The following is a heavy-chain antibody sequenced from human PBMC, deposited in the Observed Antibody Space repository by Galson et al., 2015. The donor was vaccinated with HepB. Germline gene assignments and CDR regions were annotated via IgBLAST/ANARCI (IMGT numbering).Heavy chain of an antibody. J-gene: IGHJ4*02. D-gene: IGHD2-15*01. CDR2: ISYEGSNK. V-gene: IGHV3-30-3*01. Sequence: SLRLSCAASGFIFSSYNTHWVRQAPGKGLGWVAVISYEGSNKYYADSVKGRFTISRDNSKNTLYLQINSLRTEDTAVYYCARDAVQSLLRAVHYLGQGTLVAVSS. CDR1: GFIFSSYN. CDR3: ARDAVQSLLRAVHY.